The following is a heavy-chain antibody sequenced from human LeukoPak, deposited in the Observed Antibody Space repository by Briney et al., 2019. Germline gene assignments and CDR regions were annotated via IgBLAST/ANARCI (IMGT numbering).Heavy chain of an antibody. CDR3: ARVSPYNWFDP. J-gene: IGHJ5*02. V-gene: IGHV1-2*02. Sequence: EASVKVSCKASGYTFTSYYMHWVRQAPGQGLEWMGWINPNSGGTNYAQKFQGRVTMTRDTSISTAYMELSRLRSDDTAVYYCARVSPYNWFDPWGQGTLVTVSS. CDR2: INPNSGGT. CDR1: GYTFTSYY.